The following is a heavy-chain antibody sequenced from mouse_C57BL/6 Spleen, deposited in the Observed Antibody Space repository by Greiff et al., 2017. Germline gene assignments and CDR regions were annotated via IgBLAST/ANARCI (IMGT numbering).Heavy chain of an antibody. CDR3: ARDPYYYGSSLYYFDY. Sequence: VQLVESEGGLVQPGSSMKLSCTASGFTFSDYYMAWVRQVPEKGLEWVANINYDGSSTYYLDSLKSRFIISRDNAKNILYLQMSSLKSEDTATYYCARDPYYYGSSLYYFDYWGQGTTLTVSS. D-gene: IGHD1-1*01. V-gene: IGHV5-16*01. CDR1: GFTFSDYY. CDR2: INYDGSST. J-gene: IGHJ2*01.